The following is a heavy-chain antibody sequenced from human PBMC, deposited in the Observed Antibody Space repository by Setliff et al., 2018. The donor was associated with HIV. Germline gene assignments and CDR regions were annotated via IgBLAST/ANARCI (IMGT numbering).Heavy chain of an antibody. CDR1: GGSINSTSYY. CDR2: IYYSGDT. D-gene: IGHD3-22*01. J-gene: IGHJ4*02. CDR3: ARAPYYDYRGLAVYYFDY. Sequence: SETLSLTCIVSGGSINSTSYYWGWIRQPPGQGLEWIGSIYYSGDTFYNTSLKTRITISVDTPKNHLSLKVSSLTAADTAVYYCARAPYYDYRGLAVYYFDYWGQGILVTVSS. V-gene: IGHV4-39*07.